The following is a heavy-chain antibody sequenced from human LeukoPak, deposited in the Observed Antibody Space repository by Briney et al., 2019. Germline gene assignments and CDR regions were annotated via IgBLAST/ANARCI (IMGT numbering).Heavy chain of an antibody. CDR3: AKGRDAFDI. J-gene: IGHJ3*02. V-gene: IGHV3-30*18. CDR2: IFYDGTIQ. CDR1: GFTFTYYA. Sequence: GGSLRLSCAASGFTFTYYAMHWVRQTPGKGLEWVAVIFYDGTIQYYSDSVRGRLVVSRDNPKNTLYLQMNSLRAEDTAVYYCAKGRDAFDIWGQGTMVTVSS.